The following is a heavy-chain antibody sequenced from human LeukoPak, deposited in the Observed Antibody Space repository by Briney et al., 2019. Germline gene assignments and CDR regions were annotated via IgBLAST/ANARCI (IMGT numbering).Heavy chain of an antibody. CDR2: MNSNSGGS. V-gene: IGHV1-8*01. CDR3: AREVRRGTYDY. D-gene: IGHD3-16*01. CDR1: GYTFTSYS. J-gene: IGHJ4*02. Sequence: ASVKVSCKASGYTFTSYSINWVRQATGQGLEWMGWMNSNSGGSGPAQKFQGRVTMTWNTPISTAYMELSSLTSDDTAVYYCAREVRRGTYDYWGQGTLVTVTP.